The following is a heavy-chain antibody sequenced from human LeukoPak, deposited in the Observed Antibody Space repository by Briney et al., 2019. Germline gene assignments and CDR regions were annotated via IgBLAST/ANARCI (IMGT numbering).Heavy chain of an antibody. Sequence: GGSLRLSCAASGFTFSSYTMNWVRQAPGKGLEWVSYITSTSSTIYYADSVKGRFTISRDNGKNSLYLRMNSLSAEDTAVYYCARDSGYYFDYWGQGTLVTVSS. CDR3: ARDSGYYFDY. CDR2: ITSTSSTI. CDR1: GFTFSSYT. J-gene: IGHJ4*02. V-gene: IGHV3-48*04.